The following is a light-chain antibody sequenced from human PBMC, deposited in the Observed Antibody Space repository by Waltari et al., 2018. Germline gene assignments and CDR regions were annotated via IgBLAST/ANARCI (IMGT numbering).Light chain of an antibody. Sequence: DIVMTQSPDSLAVSLGERATINCKSSQSVLYSSNNKNYLTWYQQKPGQPLKLLIYWASTRESGVPDRFSGSGSGTDFTLTITSLQAEDVAVYYCQQHYSNPLTFGGGTKVEIK. V-gene: IGKV4-1*01. CDR3: QQHYSNPLT. CDR1: QSVLYSSNNKNY. CDR2: WAS. J-gene: IGKJ4*01.